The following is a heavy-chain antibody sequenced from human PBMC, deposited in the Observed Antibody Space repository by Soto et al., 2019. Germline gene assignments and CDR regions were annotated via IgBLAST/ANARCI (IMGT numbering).Heavy chain of an antibody. Sequence: ASVKVSCKASGYTFTGYYMHWVRQAPGQGLEWMGWINPNSGGTNYAQKFQGRVTMTRDTSISTAYMELSRLRSDDTAVYYCAREDGSGSYCDYCGQGTLVTVSS. CDR1: GYTFTGYY. V-gene: IGHV1-2*02. D-gene: IGHD3-10*01. J-gene: IGHJ4*02. CDR2: INPNSGGT. CDR3: AREDGSGSYCDY.